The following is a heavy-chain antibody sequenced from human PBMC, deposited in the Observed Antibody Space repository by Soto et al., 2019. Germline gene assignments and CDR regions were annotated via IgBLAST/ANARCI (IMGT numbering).Heavy chain of an antibody. V-gene: IGHV1-3*01. J-gene: IGHJ3*02. CDR3: ARTIVVVNAAFDI. CDR2: INAGNGNT. D-gene: IGHD2-21*01. CDR1: GYTFTSSA. Sequence: VSVTVSCKASGYTFTSSALDWERQGPGQRLEWIGWINAGNGNTKYSQKFQVRVTITRDTSASTAYMELISLRSEDTAVYYCARTIVVVNAAFDIWGQGTMVTVSS.